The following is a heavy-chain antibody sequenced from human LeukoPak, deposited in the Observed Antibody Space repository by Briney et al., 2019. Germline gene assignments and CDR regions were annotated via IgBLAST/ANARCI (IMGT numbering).Heavy chain of an antibody. Sequence: GASVKVPCKASGYTFTSYGISWVRQAPGQGLEWMGWISAYNGNTNYAQKLQGRVTMTTDTSTSTAYMEPRSLRSDDTAVYYCARDVSGSYWYYYYGMDVWGQGTTVTVSS. CDR3: ARDVSGSYWYYYYGMDV. CDR2: ISAYNGNT. D-gene: IGHD1-26*01. V-gene: IGHV1-18*01. J-gene: IGHJ6*02. CDR1: GYTFTSYG.